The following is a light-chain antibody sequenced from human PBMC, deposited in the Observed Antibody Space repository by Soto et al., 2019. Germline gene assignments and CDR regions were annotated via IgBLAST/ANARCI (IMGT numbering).Light chain of an antibody. CDR1: QDISNF. V-gene: IGKV1-33*01. CDR3: QQYDDLPYT. J-gene: IGKJ2*01. CDR2: GAS. Sequence: DIQMTQSPSSLSASVGDRVTITCLASQDISNFLNWYQKKPGKAPKLLIYGASILQTGVPSRFTGSGSGTDFTFTISSLQPEDIATYYCQQYDDLPYTFGQGTKLEIK.